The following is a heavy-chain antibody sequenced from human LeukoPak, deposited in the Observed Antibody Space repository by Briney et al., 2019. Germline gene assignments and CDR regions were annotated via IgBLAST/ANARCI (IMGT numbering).Heavy chain of an antibody. CDR3: VRDTTPFGYSYGS. Sequence: PGGSLRLSCAASGFTFSHCWMHWFRQVPGKGLVWVARVTHDGSGTSYADSVKGRFTISRDNAKNTLYLEMNSLRVEDTAVYYCVRDTTPFGYSYGSWGQGTLVTVSS. D-gene: IGHD5-12*01. J-gene: IGHJ5*02. CDR1: GFTFSHCW. CDR2: VTHDGSGT. V-gene: IGHV3-74*01.